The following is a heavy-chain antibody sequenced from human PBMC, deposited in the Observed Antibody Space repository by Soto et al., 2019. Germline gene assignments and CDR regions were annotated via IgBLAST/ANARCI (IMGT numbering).Heavy chain of an antibody. V-gene: IGHV4-31*03. CDR3: ARVVGYYYRSGRVFSGIDV. CDR1: GGSISSGVYY. Sequence: PSETLSLTCTVSGGSISSGVYYWSWIRQHPGKGLEWIGYIYYSGSTYYNPSLKSRVTISVDTSKNQFSLKLSSVTAADTAVYYCARVVGYYYRSGRVFSGIDVWGKGTTVNVS. D-gene: IGHD3-10*01. CDR2: IYYSGST. J-gene: IGHJ6*04.